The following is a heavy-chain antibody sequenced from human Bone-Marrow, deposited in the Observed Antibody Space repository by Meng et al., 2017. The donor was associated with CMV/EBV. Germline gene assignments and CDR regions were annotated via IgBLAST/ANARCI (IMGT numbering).Heavy chain of an antibody. J-gene: IGHJ3*02. CDR1: GFTFSSYD. CDR3: ARDSLRYNWNYDAFDI. CDR2: IGTAGDT. Sequence: GESLKISCAACGFTFSSYDMHWVRQATGKGLEWVSAIGTAGDTYYPGSVKGQFTISRENAKNSLYLQMNSLRAEDTAVYYCARDSLRYNWNYDAFDIWGQGTMVTVSS. D-gene: IGHD1-7*01. V-gene: IGHV3-13*03.